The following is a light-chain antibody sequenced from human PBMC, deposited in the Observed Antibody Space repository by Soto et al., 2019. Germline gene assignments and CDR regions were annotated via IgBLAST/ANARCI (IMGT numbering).Light chain of an antibody. CDR2: DVS. Sequence: IVLTQSPATLALSPGERATLSCRASQSDGNYIAWYQQKPGQPPRLLIYDVSNRASGVPARFSGSGSGTAFTLTISSLEPEDFGVFHCQQRSSWPRMYTFGQGTKLE. CDR3: QQRSSWPRMYT. V-gene: IGKV3-11*01. J-gene: IGKJ2*01. CDR1: QSDGNY.